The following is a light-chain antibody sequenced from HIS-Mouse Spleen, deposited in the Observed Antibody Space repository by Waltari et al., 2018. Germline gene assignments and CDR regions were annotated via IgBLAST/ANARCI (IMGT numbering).Light chain of an antibody. V-gene: IGLV3-10*01. Sequence: SYELTHPPSVSVSPGQTARITCSGAALPTKYAYWYQQKSGQAPVLVIYEDSKRPSGIPERFSGSSSGTMATLTISGAQVEDEADYYCYSTDSSGNHRVFGGGTKLTVL. CDR2: EDS. J-gene: IGLJ2*01. CDR1: ALPTKY. CDR3: YSTDSSGNHRV.